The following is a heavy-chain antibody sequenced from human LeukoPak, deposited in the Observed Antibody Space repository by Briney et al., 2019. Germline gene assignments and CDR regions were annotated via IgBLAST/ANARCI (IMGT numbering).Heavy chain of an antibody. CDR2: IIPIFGTA. CDR3: AREGGSSWFGDWFDP. Sequence: SVKVSCKASGGTFSSYAISWVRQAPGQGLEWMGRIIPIFGTANYAQKFQGRVTITTDESTSTAYMELRSLRSEDTAVYYCAREGGSSWFGDWFDPWGQGTLVTVSS. D-gene: IGHD6-13*01. J-gene: IGHJ5*02. CDR1: GGTFSSYA. V-gene: IGHV1-69*05.